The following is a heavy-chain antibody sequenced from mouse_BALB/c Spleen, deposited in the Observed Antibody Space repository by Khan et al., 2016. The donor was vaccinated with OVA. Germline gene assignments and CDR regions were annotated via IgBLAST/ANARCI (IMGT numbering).Heavy chain of an antibody. CDR3: ARMKTYWYFDL. CDR2: INTYTGEP. CDR1: GYTFTNYG. Sequence: QIQLVQSGPELKKPGETVKISCKASGYTFTNYGINWVKQAPGKGLKWMGWINTYTGEPTYADDFKGRFAFSLETSASTAYLQINILKNEDTAKYFCARMKTYWYFDLWGAGTTVTVSS. V-gene: IGHV9-3-1*01. J-gene: IGHJ1*01.